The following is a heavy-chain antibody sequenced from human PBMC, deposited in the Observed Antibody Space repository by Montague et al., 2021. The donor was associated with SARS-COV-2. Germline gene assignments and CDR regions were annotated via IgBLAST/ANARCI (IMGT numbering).Heavy chain of an antibody. CDR2: INHSGST. D-gene: IGHD3-10*01. J-gene: IGHJ6*02. CDR3: SRVRYYGSGASLGMDV. Sequence: SETLSLTCAVYGGSFSGYYWSWIRQPPGKGLEWIGEINHSGSTNYYSSPKIRVTISVDTSKNQFSLKLRSVTAADTAVYYCSRVRYYGSGASLGMDVWGQGTTVTVSS. CDR1: GGSFSGYY. V-gene: IGHV4-34*01.